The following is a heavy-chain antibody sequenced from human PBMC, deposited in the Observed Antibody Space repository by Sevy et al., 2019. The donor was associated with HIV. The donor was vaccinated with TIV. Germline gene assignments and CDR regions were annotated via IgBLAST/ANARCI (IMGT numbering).Heavy chain of an antibody. V-gene: IGHV1-24*01. CDR3: ATTKDYYESSGDPFDY. CDR1: GYTLSQLS. Sequence: ASVKVSCKVSGYTLSQLSMHWVRLAPGKGLEWMGSFDPEDDETIYAQKFQDRVTMTEDTSTNTAYMELSSLRSEDTAVYYVATTKDYYESSGDPFDYWGQGTLVTVSS. CDR2: FDPEDDET. D-gene: IGHD3-22*01. J-gene: IGHJ4*02.